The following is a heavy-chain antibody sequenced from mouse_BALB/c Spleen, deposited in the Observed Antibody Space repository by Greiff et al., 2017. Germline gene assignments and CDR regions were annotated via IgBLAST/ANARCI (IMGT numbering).Heavy chain of an antibody. CDR1: GYAFSSYW. Sequence: QVQLQQSGAELVRPGSSVKISCKASGYAFSSYWMNWVKQRPGPGLEWIGHIYPGDGDTNYNGKFKGKATLTADKSSSTAYMQLSSLTSEDSAVSFGARSGYGYDPYAMDYWGQGTSVTVSS. CDR2: IYPGDGDT. CDR3: ARSGYGYDPYAMDY. D-gene: IGHD2-2*01. V-gene: IGHV1-80*01. J-gene: IGHJ4*01.